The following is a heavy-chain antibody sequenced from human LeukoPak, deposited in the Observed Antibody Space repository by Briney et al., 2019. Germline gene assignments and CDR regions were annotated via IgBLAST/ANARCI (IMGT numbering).Heavy chain of an antibody. V-gene: IGHV3-21*01. CDR3: ARDTDRHFDY. J-gene: IGHJ4*02. CDR1: GFTFSSYS. CDR2: ISSSSGYI. Sequence: GGSLRLSCAASGFTFSSYSMNWVRQAPGKGLEWGSSISSSSGYIYYADSVKGRFNISRDNAKNSLYLQMNSLRAEDTAVYYCARDTDRHFDYWGQGTLVTVSS. D-gene: IGHD3-22*01.